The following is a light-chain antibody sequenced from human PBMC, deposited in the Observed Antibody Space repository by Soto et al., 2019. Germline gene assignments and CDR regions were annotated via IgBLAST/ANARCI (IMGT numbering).Light chain of an antibody. V-gene: IGKV3-15*01. Sequence: EIVVTQSPATLSVSPGERATLSCRASQSVSSNLAWYQQKPGQAPRLLIYGASTRATGIPARFSGSRSGTEFTLTISSLQSEDFAVYYCQQYNNWPPEFTFGGGTKVQIK. J-gene: IGKJ4*01. CDR2: GAS. CDR3: QQYNNWPPEFT. CDR1: QSVSSN.